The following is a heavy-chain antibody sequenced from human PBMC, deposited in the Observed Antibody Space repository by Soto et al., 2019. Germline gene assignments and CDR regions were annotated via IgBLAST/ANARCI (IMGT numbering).Heavy chain of an antibody. J-gene: IGHJ4*02. CDR3: AKGGRKTVGWYYFDY. Sequence: EVQLLESGGGLVQPGGSLRLSCAASGFTFSSYAMSWVRQAPGKGLVWVSAISGSGGSTYYADSVKGRFTISRDNSKNTVYLQMNSLRAEDTAVYYCAKGGRKTVGWYYFDYWGQGTLVTVSS. V-gene: IGHV3-23*01. CDR1: GFTFSSYA. D-gene: IGHD1-26*01. CDR2: ISGSGGST.